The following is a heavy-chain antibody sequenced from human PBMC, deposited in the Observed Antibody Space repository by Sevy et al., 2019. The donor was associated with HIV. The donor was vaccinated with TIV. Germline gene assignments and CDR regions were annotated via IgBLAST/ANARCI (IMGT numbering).Heavy chain of an antibody. CDR3: ARHLGYYDSGTYYDYFDY. Sequence: GESLKISCKGSGYSFTTYWITWVRQMPGKALEWRGRFEPSDSLPNYSPSFQGHVTIPADKSISTVYLQWSSLKASDTAMYYCARHLGYYDSGTYYDYFDYWGQGTLVTVSS. J-gene: IGHJ4*02. CDR2: FEPSDSLP. CDR1: GYSFTTYW. V-gene: IGHV5-10-1*01. D-gene: IGHD3-10*01.